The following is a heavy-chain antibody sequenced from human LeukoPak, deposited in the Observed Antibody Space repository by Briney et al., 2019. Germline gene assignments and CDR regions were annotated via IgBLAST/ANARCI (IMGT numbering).Heavy chain of an antibody. D-gene: IGHD2-2*01. CDR3: ARDRYSTSWEVVGYNWFDP. CDR2: IYYSGST. V-gene: IGHV4-59*12. CDR1: GGSISSYY. Sequence: SETLSLTCTVSGGSISSYYWSWIRQPPGKGLEWIGYIYYSGSTNYNPSLKSRVTISVDTSKNQFSLQLNSVTPEDTAVYYCARDRYSTSWEVVGYNWFDPWGQGTLVTVSS. J-gene: IGHJ5*02.